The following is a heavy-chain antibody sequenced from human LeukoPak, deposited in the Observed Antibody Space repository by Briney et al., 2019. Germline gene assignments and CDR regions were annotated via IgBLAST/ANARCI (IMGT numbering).Heavy chain of an antibody. CDR3: AREALGYCGGGNCYRFDQ. CDR2: IYYSGST. J-gene: IGHJ5*02. D-gene: IGHD2-15*01. Sequence: SETLSLTCSVSGGSISRGGYYWNWIRQHPGQGLEWIEYIYYSGSTYHNPSLKSRVTISLDTSKNQFSLTLNSVTAADTAVYYCAREALGYCGGGNCYRFDQWGQGTLVAVSS. V-gene: IGHV4-31*03. CDR1: GGSISRGGYY.